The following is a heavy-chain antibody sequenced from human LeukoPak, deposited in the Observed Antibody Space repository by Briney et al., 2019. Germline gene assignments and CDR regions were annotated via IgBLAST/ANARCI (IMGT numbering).Heavy chain of an antibody. J-gene: IGHJ6*03. CDR3: ARPRRSYSYGYYYYYYMDV. Sequence: MPSETLSLTCAVSGGSISSNSYYWGWIRQPPGKGLEWIGSIYYSGSTYYNPSLKSRVTISVDTSKNQFSLKLNSVTAADTAVYYCARPRRSYSYGYYYYYYMDVWGKGTTVTISS. V-gene: IGHV4-39*01. D-gene: IGHD5-18*01. CDR2: IYYSGST. CDR1: GGSISSNSYY.